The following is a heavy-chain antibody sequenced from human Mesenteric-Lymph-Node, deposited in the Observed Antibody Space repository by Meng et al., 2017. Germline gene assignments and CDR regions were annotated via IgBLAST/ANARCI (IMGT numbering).Heavy chain of an antibody. J-gene: IGHJ5*01. V-gene: IGHV4-59*01. CDR3: SKDSVAGWLDP. CDR2: IYYSGST. Sequence: SETLSLTCTVSGGSISSFYWSWIRHPPGNGLEWNGYIYYSGSTNYNPSLKSRVTISVDTAKNQFSLKLSSVTTADTAVYYCSKDSVAGWLDPWGQGTPVTGSS. D-gene: IGHD6-19*01. CDR1: GGSISSFY.